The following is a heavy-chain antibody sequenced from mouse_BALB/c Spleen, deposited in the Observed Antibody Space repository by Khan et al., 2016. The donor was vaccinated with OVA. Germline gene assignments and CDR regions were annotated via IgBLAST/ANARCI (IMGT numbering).Heavy chain of an antibody. CDR2: INTYTGEP. Sequence: QIQLVQSGPELKKPGETVKISCKASGYTFTNYGMNWVKQAPGKGLKWMGWINTYTGEPTYADDFKGRFAFSLETSASTAYLQINNLKNEETATYFCARRLLWRDFDYWGQGTTLTVSS. V-gene: IGHV9-3-1*01. J-gene: IGHJ2*01. D-gene: IGHD2-10*01. CDR1: GYTFTNYG. CDR3: ARRLLWRDFDY.